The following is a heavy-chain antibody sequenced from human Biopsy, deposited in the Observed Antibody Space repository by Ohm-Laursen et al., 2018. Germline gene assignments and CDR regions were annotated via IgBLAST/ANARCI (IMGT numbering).Heavy chain of an antibody. V-gene: IGHV4-59*07. Sequence: SDTLSLTCTVSGGSISSDYWSWIRQTPGKGLEWIGHIYYSGSTNYNPSLKSRVTISVDTSKNQFSLRLNSVTAADPAVYYCARATNSTGWPYYYFYGMDVWGQGTTVTVSS. J-gene: IGHJ6*02. CDR2: IYYSGST. CDR3: ARATNSTGWPYYYFYGMDV. D-gene: IGHD2/OR15-2a*01. CDR1: GGSISSDY.